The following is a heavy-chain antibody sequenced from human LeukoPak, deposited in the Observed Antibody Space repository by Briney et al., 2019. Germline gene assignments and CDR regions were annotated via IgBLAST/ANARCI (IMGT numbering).Heavy chain of an antibody. Sequence: GGSLRLSCAASGFTFSSYGMHWVRQAPGKGLEWVAVISYDGSNKYYADSVKGRFTISRDNSKNTLYLQMNSLRAEDTAVYYCAKDLLPSVAAAANWFDPWGQGTLVTVSS. CDR1: GFTFSSYG. CDR3: AKDLLPSVAAAANWFDP. CDR2: ISYDGSNK. D-gene: IGHD2-15*01. V-gene: IGHV3-30*18. J-gene: IGHJ5*02.